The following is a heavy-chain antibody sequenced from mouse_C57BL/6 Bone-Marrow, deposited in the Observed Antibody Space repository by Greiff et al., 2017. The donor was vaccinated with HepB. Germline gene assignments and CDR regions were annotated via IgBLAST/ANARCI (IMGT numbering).Heavy chain of an antibody. CDR2: ISDGGSYT. CDR3: ARGGYYGSSRGWYFDV. V-gene: IGHV5-4*03. J-gene: IGHJ1*03. D-gene: IGHD1-1*01. Sequence: EVNVVESGGGLVKPGGSLKLSCAASGFTFSSYAMSWVRQTPEKRLEWVATISDGGSYTYYPDNVKGRFTISRDNAKNNLYLQMSHLKSEDTAMYYCARGGYYGSSRGWYFDVWGTGTTVTVSS. CDR1: GFTFSSYA.